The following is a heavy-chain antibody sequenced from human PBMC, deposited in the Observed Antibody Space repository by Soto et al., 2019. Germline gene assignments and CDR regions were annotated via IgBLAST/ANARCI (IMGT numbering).Heavy chain of an antibody. D-gene: IGHD3-10*01. CDR3: AKAYYYGSGSYFPFDY. CDR2: IWYDGSDK. J-gene: IGHJ4*02. CDR1: GFPFGRYG. V-gene: IGHV3-33*06. Sequence: GGSLRLSCAASGFPFGRYGMHWVRQAPGKGLEWLAVIWYDGSDKYYADSVRGRFTISRDNSKNTLYLQMNSLRAEDTAVYYCAKAYYYGSGSYFPFDYWGQGTLVTV.